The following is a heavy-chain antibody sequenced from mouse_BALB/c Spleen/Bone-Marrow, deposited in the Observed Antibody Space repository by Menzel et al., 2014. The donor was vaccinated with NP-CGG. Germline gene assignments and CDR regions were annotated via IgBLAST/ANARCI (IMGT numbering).Heavy chain of an antibody. Sequence: VMLVESGAELARPGASVKMSCKASGYTFTSYTMHWVKQRPGQGLEWTGYINPSSGYTNYNQKFKDKATLTADKSSSTAYMQLSSLTSEDSAVYYCARRYNYAMDYWGQGTSVTVSS. CDR2: INPSSGYT. J-gene: IGHJ4*01. CDR3: ARRYNYAMDY. V-gene: IGHV1-4*01. D-gene: IGHD2-14*01. CDR1: GYTFTSYT.